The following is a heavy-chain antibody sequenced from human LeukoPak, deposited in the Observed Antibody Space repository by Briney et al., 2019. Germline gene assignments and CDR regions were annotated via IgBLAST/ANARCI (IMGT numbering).Heavy chain of an antibody. CDR2: TSPKSGDS. V-gene: IGHV1-8*01. Sequence: VKVSCKASGYTFTNYDINWVRQAPGHGLEWMGWTSPKSGDSGYVRQLQGRVTMTWDSSINTAYMELSSLTSEDTAVYYCVRVSSGWLDFDYWGQGTLVTVSS. CDR1: GYTFTNYD. J-gene: IGHJ4*02. D-gene: IGHD6-19*01. CDR3: VRVSSGWLDFDY.